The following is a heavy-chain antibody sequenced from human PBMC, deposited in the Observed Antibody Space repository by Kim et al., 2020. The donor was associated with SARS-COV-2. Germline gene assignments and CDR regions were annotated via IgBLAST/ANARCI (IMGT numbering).Heavy chain of an antibody. D-gene: IGHD3-16*01. V-gene: IGHV3-48*02. Sequence: GGSLRLSCAASGFTFSSYSMNWVRQAPGKGLEWVSYISSSSSTIYYADSVKGRFTISRDNAKNSLYLQMNSLRDEDTAVYYCARDLFDYYYYGMDVWGQGTTVTVSS. CDR2: ISSSSSTI. CDR1: GFTFSSYS. CDR3: ARDLFDYYYYGMDV. J-gene: IGHJ6*02.